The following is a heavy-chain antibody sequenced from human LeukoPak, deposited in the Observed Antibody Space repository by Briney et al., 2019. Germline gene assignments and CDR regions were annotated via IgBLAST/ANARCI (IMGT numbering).Heavy chain of an antibody. D-gene: IGHD6-13*01. V-gene: IGHV3-23*01. CDR1: GFTFSSYA. CDR2: ISGSGGST. CDR3: ARGRAAALYYFDY. Sequence: PGGSLRLSCAASGFTFSSYAMSWVRQAPGKGLEWVSAISGSGGSTYYADSVKGRFTISRDNSKNTLYLQMNSLRAEDTAVYYCARGRAAALYYFDYWGQGTLVTVSS. J-gene: IGHJ4*02.